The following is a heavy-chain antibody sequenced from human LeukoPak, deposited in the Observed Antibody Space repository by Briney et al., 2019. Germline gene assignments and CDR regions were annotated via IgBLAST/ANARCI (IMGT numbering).Heavy chain of an antibody. CDR3: AHTGSAHGDDWFDP. CDR1: GFSLNTRGVG. V-gene: IGHV2-5*02. CDR2: ISRDDDK. D-gene: IGHD7-27*01. Sequence: SGPTLVKPTETLTLTCTFSGFSLNTRGVGVGWLRQAPGKALEWLALISRDDDKRYRPSLKSRLTITKDTSKNQVALTLANLDPVDTATYYCAHTGSAHGDDWFDPWGQGTLVTVSS. J-gene: IGHJ5*02.